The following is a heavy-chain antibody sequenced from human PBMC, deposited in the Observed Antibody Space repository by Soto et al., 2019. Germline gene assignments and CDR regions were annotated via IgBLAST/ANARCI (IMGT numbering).Heavy chain of an antibody. CDR1: GFTFSSYG. Sequence: GGSLRLSCAASGFTFSSYGMHWVRQAPGKGLEWVAVISYDGSNKYYADSVKGRFTISRDNSKNTLYLQMNSLRAEDTAVYYCAREGGFRGGYYYYGMDVWGQGTTVTVSS. D-gene: IGHD3-16*01. V-gene: IGHV3-30*03. CDR2: ISYDGSNK. CDR3: AREGGFRGGYYYYGMDV. J-gene: IGHJ6*02.